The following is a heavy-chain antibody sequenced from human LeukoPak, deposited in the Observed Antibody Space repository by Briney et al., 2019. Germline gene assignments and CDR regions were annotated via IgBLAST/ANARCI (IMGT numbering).Heavy chain of an antibody. CDR3: TRDPRHFDS. D-gene: IGHD6-6*01. Sequence: GGSLRLSCEASGITFSRYGLTWVRQAPGKGLEWVSSISSSSSYIYYADSVKGRFTISRDNAKNSLYLQMSSLRVEDTAVYYCTRDPRHFDSCGQGTLVTVSS. CDR1: GITFSRYG. CDR2: ISSSSSYI. V-gene: IGHV3-21*01. J-gene: IGHJ5*01.